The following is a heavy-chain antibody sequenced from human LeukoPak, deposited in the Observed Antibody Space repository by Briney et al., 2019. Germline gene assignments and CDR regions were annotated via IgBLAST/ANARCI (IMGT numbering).Heavy chain of an antibody. Sequence: GRSLRLSCAASGFTVSSNYMSWVRQAPGKGLEWVSVIYSGGSTYYADSVKGRFTISRDNAKNSLYLQANSLRAEDTAVYYCARDPDGTARNYFDYWGQGTLVTVSS. CDR3: ARDPDGTARNYFDY. CDR2: IYSGGST. D-gene: IGHD1/OR15-1a*01. J-gene: IGHJ4*02. V-gene: IGHV3-66*01. CDR1: GFTVSSNY.